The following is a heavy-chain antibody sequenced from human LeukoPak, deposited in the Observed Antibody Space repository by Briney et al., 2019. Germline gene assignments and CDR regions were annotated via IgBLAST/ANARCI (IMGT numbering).Heavy chain of an antibody. CDR2: INPSGDST. V-gene: IGHV1-46*01. CDR3: ARSGDRPPYYYYGMDV. CDR1: GYTFTSNH. Sequence: ASVKVSCQASGYTFTSNHIHWVRQAPGQGLEWMGVINPSGDSTSYAPNFQGRVTMTTDTSTSTAYMELRSLRSDDTAVYYCARSGDRPPYYYYGMDVWGQGTTVTVSS. D-gene: IGHD7-27*01. J-gene: IGHJ6*02.